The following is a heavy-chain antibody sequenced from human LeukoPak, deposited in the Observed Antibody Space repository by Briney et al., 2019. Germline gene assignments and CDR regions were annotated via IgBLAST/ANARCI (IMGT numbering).Heavy chain of an antibody. CDR2: LSSSGSTI. D-gene: IGHD3-22*01. CDR3: ARERYYYDSSYYYVKYFDY. V-gene: IGHV3-11*01. J-gene: IGHJ4*02. Sequence: GGSLRLSCAASGFTFSDYYMSWIRQAPGKGLEWVSYLSSSGSTIYYADSVKGRFTISRDNAKNSLYLQMNSLRAEDTAVYYCARERYYYDSSYYYVKYFDYWGQGTLVTVSS. CDR1: GFTFSDYY.